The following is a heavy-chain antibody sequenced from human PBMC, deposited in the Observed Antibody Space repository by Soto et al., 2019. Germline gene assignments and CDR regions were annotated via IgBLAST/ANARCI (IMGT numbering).Heavy chain of an antibody. CDR1: GFTFSSYG. CDR2: ISYDGSNK. J-gene: IGHJ4*02. V-gene: IGHV3-30*18. CDR3: AKDYSLDY. Sequence: GGSLRLSCVASGFTFSSYGMHWVRQAPGKGLEWVAVISYDGSNKYYADSVKGRFTISRDNSKNTLYLQMNSLRAEDTAVYYCAKDYSLDYWGQGTLVTVSS. D-gene: IGHD5-18*01.